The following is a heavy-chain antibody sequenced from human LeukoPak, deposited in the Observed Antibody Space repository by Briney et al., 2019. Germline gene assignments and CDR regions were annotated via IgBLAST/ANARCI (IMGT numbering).Heavy chain of an antibody. D-gene: IGHD6-19*01. Sequence: GGSLRLSCVASGFPFSSYWMTWVRQAPGKGLEWVANIKQDGSKKSYVDSVKGRFTISRDNAKNSLYLQMNSLRAEDTAVYYCARLIAVAGSNDYWGQGTLVTVSS. CDR1: GFPFSSYW. J-gene: IGHJ4*02. V-gene: IGHV3-7*01. CDR3: ARLIAVAGSNDY. CDR2: IKQDGSKK.